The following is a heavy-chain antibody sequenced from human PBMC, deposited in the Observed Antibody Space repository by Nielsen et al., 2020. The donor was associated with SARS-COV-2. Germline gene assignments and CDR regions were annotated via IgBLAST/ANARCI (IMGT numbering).Heavy chain of an antibody. CDR3: ARGPTVQPFHH. Sequence: SETLSLTCSVFGDSINNDDNYWSWIRQFPGKGLEWIGYILYNGTTYYSWPLKSRVTISADSSKNQLSLKLNSVTAADTAVYFCARGPTVQPFHHWGQGTLVYVSS. CDR1: GDSINNDDNY. J-gene: IGHJ1*01. V-gene: IGHV4-30-4*08. CDR2: ILYNGTT. D-gene: IGHD4-17*01.